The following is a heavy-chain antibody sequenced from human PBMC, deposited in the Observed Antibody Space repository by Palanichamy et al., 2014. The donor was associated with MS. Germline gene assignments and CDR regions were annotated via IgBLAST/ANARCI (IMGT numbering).Heavy chain of an antibody. D-gene: IGHD2-15*01. V-gene: IGHV1-2*06. CDR3: AILGYCTGGSCY. Sequence: QVQLVQSGAELKKPGASVKVSCGASGYPFTDYFIHWVRQAPGQGLEWMGRINPNSGGTNFAQKFQGRVTMTRDTPISTTYMELSRLRSDDTAVYYCAILGYCTGGSCYWGQGTLVTVSS. J-gene: IGHJ4*02. CDR1: GYPFTDYF. CDR2: INPNSGGT.